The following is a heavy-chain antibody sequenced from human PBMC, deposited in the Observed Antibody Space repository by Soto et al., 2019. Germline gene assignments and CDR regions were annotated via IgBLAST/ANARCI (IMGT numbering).Heavy chain of an antibody. D-gene: IGHD3-3*01. V-gene: IGHV3-15*01. Sequence: GSLRLSCAASGFTLSNAWMNWVGHTPGRGLEWVGRIKSRSDGGTPDYGAPVKGRFTISRDDSLNTVYLQMNSLTAEYTGVYYCTTDTRRISVFGVPWDSWGQGTLVTVSS. CDR1: GFTLSNAW. J-gene: IGHJ4*02. CDR3: TTDTRRISVFGVPWDS. CDR2: IKSRSDGGTP.